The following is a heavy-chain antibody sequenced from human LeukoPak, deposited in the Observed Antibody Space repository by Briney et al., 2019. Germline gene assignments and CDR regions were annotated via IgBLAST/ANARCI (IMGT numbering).Heavy chain of an antibody. CDR2: ISSSSSTI. CDR1: GFTFSSYS. CDR3: ARGGAYCSSTSCYGVYYYYMDV. D-gene: IGHD2-2*01. Sequence: QTGGSLRLSCAASGFTFSSYSMNWVRQAPGKGLEWVSYISSSSSTIYYADSVKGRFTISGDNAKNSLYLQMNSLRAEDTAVYYCARGGAYCSSTSCYGVYYYYMDVWGKGTTVTVSS. V-gene: IGHV3-48*01. J-gene: IGHJ6*03.